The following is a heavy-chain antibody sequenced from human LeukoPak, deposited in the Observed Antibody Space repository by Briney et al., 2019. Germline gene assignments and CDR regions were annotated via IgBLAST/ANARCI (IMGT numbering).Heavy chain of an antibody. CDR2: IYYSGST. CDR3: ARALLWFGEPYGLDY. D-gene: IGHD3-10*01. CDR1: GGSISSYY. Sequence: SETLSLTCTVSGGSISSYYWSWIRQPPGKGLEWLGYIYYSGSTNYNPSLKSRVTISVDTSKNQFSLKLSSVTAADTAVYYCARALLWFGEPYGLDYWGQGTLVTVSS. V-gene: IGHV4-59*01. J-gene: IGHJ4*02.